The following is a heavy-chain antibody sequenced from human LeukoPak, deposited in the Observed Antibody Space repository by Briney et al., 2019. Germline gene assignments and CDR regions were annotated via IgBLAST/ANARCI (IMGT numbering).Heavy chain of an antibody. CDR3: ARGRSIQLWLYYYYYYMDV. D-gene: IGHD5-18*01. J-gene: IGHJ6*03. Sequence: SETLSLTCTVSGGSISSSSYYWGWVRQPPGKGLEWIGTIYYSGYTYYNPSLESRVTISVDTSKNQSSLKLSSVTAADTAVYYCARGRSIQLWLYYYYYYMDVWGKGTTVTVSS. CDR2: IYYSGYT. V-gene: IGHV4-39*01. CDR1: GGSISSSSYY.